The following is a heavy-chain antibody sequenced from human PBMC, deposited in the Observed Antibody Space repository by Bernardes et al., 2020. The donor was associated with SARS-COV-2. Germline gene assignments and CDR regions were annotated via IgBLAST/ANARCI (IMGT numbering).Heavy chain of an antibody. Sequence: GGSLRLSCAASGFTVSSNYMSWVRQAPGKGLECVSVIYSGDETYYTDSVKGRFTISRDNSKNFLYLQMNSLRPEDTAVYYCARVTMTTPEPWEKAFDIWGQGTMVTVSA. J-gene: IGHJ3*02. CDR2: IYSGDET. D-gene: IGHD4-17*01. CDR3: ARVTMTTPEPWEKAFDI. CDR1: GFTVSSNY. V-gene: IGHV3-53*01.